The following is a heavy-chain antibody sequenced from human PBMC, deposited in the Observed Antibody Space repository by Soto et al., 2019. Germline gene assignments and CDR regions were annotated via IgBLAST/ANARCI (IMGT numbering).Heavy chain of an antibody. V-gene: IGHV1-18*01. Sequence: QVQLVQSGAEVKKPGASVKVSCKASGYTFDRYGITWVRQAPGQGLEWMGWISPKNGNTNHAKNLQGRVTMTTDTSTSTACMEVSSLRSDDTALYSCASARGGAFYSGSGTDCTPDYYYGMDLWCQGTTVTVSS. CDR2: ISPKNGNT. D-gene: IGHD3-10*01. CDR3: ASARGGAFYSGSGTDCTPDYYYGMDL. CDR1: GYTFDRYG. J-gene: IGHJ6*02.